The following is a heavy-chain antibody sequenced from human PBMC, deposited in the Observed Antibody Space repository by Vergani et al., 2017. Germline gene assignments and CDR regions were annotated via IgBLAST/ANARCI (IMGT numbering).Heavy chain of an antibody. CDR1: GSTFTSYY. D-gene: IGHD2-15*01. V-gene: IGHV1-46*03. CDR2: INPSGCST. CDR3: ARDGAQVVVAAFDY. Sequence: QVQLVQSGAEVKKPGASVKGSCKASGSTFTSYYMHWVRQAPGQGLEWMGIINPSGCSTSYAQKFQGTVTMTRDTSTSTLYMELSSLRSQDTAVYYCARDGAQVVVAAFDYWGQGTLVTVSS. J-gene: IGHJ4*02.